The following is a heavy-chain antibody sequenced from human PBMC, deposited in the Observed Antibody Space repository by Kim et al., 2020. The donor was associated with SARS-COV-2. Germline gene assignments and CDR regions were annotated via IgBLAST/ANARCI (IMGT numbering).Heavy chain of an antibody. CDR3: ASQALRRWLQLGSDY. J-gene: IGHJ4*02. Sequence: RSLNSRVPITVDTSKNQFSLKLSSVTAADTAVYYCASQALRRWLQLGSDYWGQGTLVTVSS. D-gene: IGHD5-12*01. V-gene: IGHV4-39*01.